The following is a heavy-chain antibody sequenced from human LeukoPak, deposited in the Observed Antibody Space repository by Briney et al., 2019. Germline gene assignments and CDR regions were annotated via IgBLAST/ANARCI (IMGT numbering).Heavy chain of an antibody. Sequence: GGSLRLSCAASGFTFSTYAMSWVRQAPGKGLEWVSLISNSGGSTYYAESVKGRFTISRDNAKNSLYLQMNSLRAEDTAVYYCARDGTYYDYVWGSYRVHDYWGQGTLVTVSS. CDR3: ARDGTYYDYVWGSYRVHDY. J-gene: IGHJ4*02. D-gene: IGHD3-16*02. CDR1: GFTFSTYA. V-gene: IGHV3-23*01. CDR2: ISNSGGST.